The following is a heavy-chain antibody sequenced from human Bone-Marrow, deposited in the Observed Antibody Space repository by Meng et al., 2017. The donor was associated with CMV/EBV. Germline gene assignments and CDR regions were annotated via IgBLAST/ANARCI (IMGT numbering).Heavy chain of an antibody. J-gene: IGHJ6*02. CDR1: GFTFDDYG. CDR2: INWNGGST. D-gene: IGHD1-26*01. Sequence: GESLKISCAGSGFTFDDYGMSWVRQAPGKGLEWVPGINWNGGSTGCADSVKGRFTISRDNAKNSLYLQMDSLRAEDTAVYYCARSGGEYYYHGMYDWGQGTTVTVSS. V-gene: IGHV3-20*04. CDR3: ARSGGEYYYHGMYD.